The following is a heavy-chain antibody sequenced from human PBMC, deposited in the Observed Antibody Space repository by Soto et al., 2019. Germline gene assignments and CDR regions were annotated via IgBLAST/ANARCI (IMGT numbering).Heavy chain of an antibody. V-gene: IGHV4-4*07. CDR2: IYATGTT. J-gene: IGHJ5*02. CDR3: VRDGTKTLRDWFDP. D-gene: IGHD1-1*01. CDR1: GASISGFY. Sequence: SETLSLTCTVSGASISGFYWSWIRKSAGKGLEWIGRIYATGTTDYNPSLKSRVMMSVDTSKKQFSLKLRSVTAADTAVYYCVRDGTKTLRDWFDPWGQGLSVTVSS.